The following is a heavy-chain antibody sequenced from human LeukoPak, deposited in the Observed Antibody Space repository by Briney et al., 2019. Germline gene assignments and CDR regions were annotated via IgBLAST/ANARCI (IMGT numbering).Heavy chain of an antibody. CDR1: GGSISSGSYY. Sequence: SQTLSLTCTVSGGSISSGSYYGIWIRRPAGKGLEWIGRIYTSGSTSYNPSRKSRVTISVDTSKNQFSLKLSSVTAADTAVYYCARDAFYGDGYKFDYWGQGTLVTVSS. V-gene: IGHV4-61*02. CDR3: ARDAFYGDGYKFDY. CDR2: IYTSGST. J-gene: IGHJ4*02. D-gene: IGHD5-24*01.